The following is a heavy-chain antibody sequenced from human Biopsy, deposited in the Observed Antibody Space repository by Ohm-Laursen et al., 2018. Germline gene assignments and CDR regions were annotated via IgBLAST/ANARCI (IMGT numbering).Heavy chain of an antibody. CDR2: IFYRGST. V-gene: IGHV4-39*01. D-gene: IGHD3-22*01. CDR1: GGSISNNNYY. J-gene: IGHJ5*02. CDR3: ARDYDTSGYYYVS. Sequence: GTLSLTCTVSGGSISNNNYYWGWIRQPPGKGLEWTGSIFYRGSTHYKPSLKSRVNISVDTSKNQFSLKLNSVTAPDTAVYYCARDYDTSGYYYVSWGQGTLVTVSS.